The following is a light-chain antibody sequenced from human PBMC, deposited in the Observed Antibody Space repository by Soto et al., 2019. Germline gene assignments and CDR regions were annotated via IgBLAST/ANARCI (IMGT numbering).Light chain of an antibody. J-gene: IGKJ4*01. CDR2: AVS. CDR1: QSITY. Sequence: IQRTQSPSSMSASVGYRVTITCRASQSITYLNWYQQKPGKAPKLLMYAVSSLQSGVPSRFSGSGSGTHFTLTISSLQTEDFASYDCQQTYSTTLTFRGGTKV. CDR3: QQTYSTTLT. V-gene: IGKV1-39*01.